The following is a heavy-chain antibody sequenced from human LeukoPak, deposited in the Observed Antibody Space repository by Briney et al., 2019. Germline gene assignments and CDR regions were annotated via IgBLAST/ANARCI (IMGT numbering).Heavy chain of an antibody. CDR2: IYTSGST. J-gene: IGHJ4*02. CDR3: ARDRGYSGWYESLCDY. V-gene: IGHV4-61*02. D-gene: IGHD6-19*01. CDR1: GGSISSGSYY. Sequence: PSQTLSLTCTVSGGSISSGSYYWSWIRQPAGKGLEWIGRIYTSGSTNYNPSLKSRVTISVDTSKNQFSLKLSSVTAADTAVYYCARDRGYSGWYESLCDYWGQGTLVTVSS.